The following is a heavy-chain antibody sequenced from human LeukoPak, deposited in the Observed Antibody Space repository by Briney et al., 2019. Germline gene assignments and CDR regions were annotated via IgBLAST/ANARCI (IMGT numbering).Heavy chain of an antibody. CDR2: MNPNSGNT. Sequence: ASVKVSCKASGYTFTSYGISWVRQAPGQGLEWMGWMNPNSGNTGYAQKFQGRVTMTRNTSISTAYMELSSLRSEDTAVYYCARGVSYYDFWSGYHEKTYNWFDPWGQGTLATVSS. CDR1: GYTFTSYG. V-gene: IGHV1-8*02. D-gene: IGHD3-3*01. J-gene: IGHJ5*02. CDR3: ARGVSYYDFWSGYHEKTYNWFDP.